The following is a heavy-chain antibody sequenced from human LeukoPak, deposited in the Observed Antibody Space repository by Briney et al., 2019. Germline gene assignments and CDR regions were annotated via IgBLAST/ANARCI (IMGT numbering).Heavy chain of an antibody. D-gene: IGHD5-18*01. V-gene: IGHV3-23*01. CDR3: AKVAGYSYVGVYYFDY. CDR1: EFTFSTYA. CDR2: ISGSGGST. J-gene: IGHJ4*02. Sequence: GGSLRLSCAASEFTFSTYAMNWVRQAPGKGLEWVSAISGSGGSTYYADSVKGRFTISRDNSKNTLYLQMNSLRTEDTAVYYCAKVAGYSYVGVYYFDYWGQGTLVTVSS.